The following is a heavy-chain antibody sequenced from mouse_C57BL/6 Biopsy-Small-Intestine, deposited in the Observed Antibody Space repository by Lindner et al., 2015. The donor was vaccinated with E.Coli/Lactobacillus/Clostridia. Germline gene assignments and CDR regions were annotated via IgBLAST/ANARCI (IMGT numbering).Heavy chain of an antibody. Sequence: SVKVSCKASGYTFTSYAMYWVRHGPGQRLEWMGWINAGNGNTKYSQKFQGSVTITRDTSASTAYMELSSLRSEDTAVYYCARSKGPTWLGELGYWGQGTLVTVSS. CDR1: GYTFTSYA. V-gene: IGHV1-84*02. CDR2: INAGNGNT. D-gene: IGHD2-2*01. CDR3: ARSKGPTWLGELGY. J-gene: IGHJ4*01.